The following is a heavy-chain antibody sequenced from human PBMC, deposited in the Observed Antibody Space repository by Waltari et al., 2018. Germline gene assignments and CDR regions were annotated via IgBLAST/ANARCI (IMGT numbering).Heavy chain of an antibody. CDR2: ISGDGGST. Sequence: EVQLVESGGVVVQPGGSLRLSCAASGFTLDAYTMHWVRHAPGKGLEWVSLISGDGGSTYYADSVKGRFTISRDNSKNSLYLQMNSLRTEDTALYYCAKDNRYCSSTSCYTLDYCGQGTLVTVSS. V-gene: IGHV3-43*01. CDR1: GFTLDAYT. J-gene: IGHJ4*02. D-gene: IGHD2-2*02. CDR3: AKDNRYCSSTSCYTLDY.